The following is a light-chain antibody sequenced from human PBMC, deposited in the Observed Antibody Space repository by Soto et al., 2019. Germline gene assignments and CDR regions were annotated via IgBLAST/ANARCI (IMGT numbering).Light chain of an antibody. CDR1: SSDVGGYNY. Sequence: QSALTQPASVSGSPGQSITISCTGTSSDVGGYNYVSWYQQHPGKAPKLMIYEVSNRPSGVSNRFSGSKSGNTASLTISGLQAEDEADYYCCSSGGSPTHVFGTGTKVTVL. CDR3: CSSGGSPTHV. CDR2: EVS. J-gene: IGLJ1*01. V-gene: IGLV2-14*01.